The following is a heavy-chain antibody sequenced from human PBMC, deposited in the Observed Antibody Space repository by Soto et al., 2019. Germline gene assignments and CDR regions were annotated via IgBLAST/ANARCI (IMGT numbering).Heavy chain of an antibody. CDR1: GYTFTGYY. D-gene: IGHD1-1*01. CDR2: INPNSGGT. CDR3: ARDKVGNLPYGMDV. Sequence: GASVEVSCEASGYTFTGYYMHWVRQAPGQGLEWMGWINPNSGGTNYAQKFQGRVTMTRDTSISTAYMELSRLRSDDTAVYYCARDKVGNLPYGMDVWGQGTTVTAP. J-gene: IGHJ6*02. V-gene: IGHV1-2*02.